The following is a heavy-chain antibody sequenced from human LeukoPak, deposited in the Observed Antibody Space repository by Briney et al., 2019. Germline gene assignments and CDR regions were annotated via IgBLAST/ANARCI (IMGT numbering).Heavy chain of an antibody. D-gene: IGHD5-18*01. CDR3: ARHLPCSYGYNGDIDY. CDR1: GYTFTSYG. V-gene: IGHV1-18*04. Sequence: GASVKVSCKASGYTFTSYGISWVGQAPAQGLEWMGWISAYNGITSYAQTPRGRVTMTPVTASSTADMELRSLRSNDAAVYYYARHLPCSYGYNGDIDYWGQGTLVTVSS. CDR2: ISAYNGIT. J-gene: IGHJ4*02.